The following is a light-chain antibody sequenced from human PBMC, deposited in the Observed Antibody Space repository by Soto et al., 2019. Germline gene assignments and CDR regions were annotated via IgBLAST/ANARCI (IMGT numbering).Light chain of an antibody. Sequence: QSVLTQPPSASGTPGLRVTFSCSGSSSNIGSNPVSWYQQLPGTAPTLVFYDNERPSGVPDRFSGSKSGTSASLAISGLQSEDEADYYCAAWDASLNGVVFGGGTQLTVL. CDR1: SSNIGSNP. V-gene: IGLV1-44*01. CDR2: DN. J-gene: IGLJ2*01. CDR3: AAWDASLNGVV.